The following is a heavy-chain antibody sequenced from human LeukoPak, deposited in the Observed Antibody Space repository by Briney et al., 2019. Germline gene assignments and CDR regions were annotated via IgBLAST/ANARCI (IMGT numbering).Heavy chain of an antibody. CDR3: ARALAEQQLEPGDY. CDR1: GYTFTSYY. V-gene: IGHV1-46*01. CDR2: INPSGGST. D-gene: IGHD6-13*01. J-gene: IGHJ4*02. Sequence: ASVTVSCTASGYTFTSYYMHWVRQAPGQGLEWMGIINPSGGSTSYAQKFQGRVTMTRDTSISTAYMELSRLRSDDTAVYYCARALAEQQLEPGDYWGQGTLVTVSS.